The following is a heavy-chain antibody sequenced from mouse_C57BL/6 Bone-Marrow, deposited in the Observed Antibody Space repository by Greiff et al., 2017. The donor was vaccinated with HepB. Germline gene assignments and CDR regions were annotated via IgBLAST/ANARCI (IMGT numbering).Heavy chain of an antibody. CDR2: INPSNGGT. CDR1: GYTFTSYW. V-gene: IGHV1-53*01. CDR3: ARNLLLHYYAMDY. D-gene: IGHD1-1*01. J-gene: IGHJ4*01. Sequence: VKLQQPGTELVKPGASVKLSCKASGYTFTSYWMHWVKQRPGQGLEWIGNINPSNGGTNYNEKFKSKATLTVDKSSSTAYMQLSSLTSEDSAVYYCARNLLLHYYAMDYWGQGTSVTVSS.